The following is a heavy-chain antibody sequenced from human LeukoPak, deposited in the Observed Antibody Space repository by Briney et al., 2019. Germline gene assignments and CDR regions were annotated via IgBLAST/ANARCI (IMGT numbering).Heavy chain of an antibody. D-gene: IGHD3-16*01. CDR1: EFTFSIYA. CDR2: MSGSGGST. CDR3: AKDREYSYVYDAFDI. J-gene: IGHJ3*02. V-gene: IGHV3-23*01. Sequence: GGSLRLSCAASEFTFSIYAMSWVRQAPGKGLEWVSGMSGSGGSTYYADSVKGRFTISRDNSKNTLYLQMNTLRAEDTAVYYCAKDREYSYVYDAFDIWGQGTLVTVSS.